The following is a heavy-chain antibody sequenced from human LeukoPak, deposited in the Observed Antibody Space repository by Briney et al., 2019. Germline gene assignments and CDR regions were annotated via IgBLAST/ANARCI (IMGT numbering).Heavy chain of an antibody. CDR1: GGSISSSSYY. CDR3: ARPRGATTMFDY. Sequence: PSETLSLTCTVSGGSISSSSYYWGWIRQPPGKGLEWIGSIYYSGSTYYNPSRKSRVTISVDTSKNQFSLKLSSVTAADTAVYYCARPRGATTMFDYWGQGTLVTVSS. J-gene: IGHJ4*02. D-gene: IGHD1-26*01. CDR2: IYYSGST. V-gene: IGHV4-39*01.